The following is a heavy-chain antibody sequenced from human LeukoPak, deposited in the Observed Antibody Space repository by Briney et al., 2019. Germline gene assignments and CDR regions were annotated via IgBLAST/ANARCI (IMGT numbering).Heavy chain of an antibody. CDR1: GGTFSSYA. CDR2: IIPIFGTA. V-gene: IGHV1-69*13. CDR3: ARDGGNLWFGELGRTNWFDP. Sequence: ASVKVSCKASGGTFSSYAISWVRQAPGQGLEWMGGIIPIFGTANYAQKFQGRVTITADESTSTAYMELSSLRSEDTAVYYCARDGGNLWFGELGRTNWFDPWGQGTLVTVSS. J-gene: IGHJ5*02. D-gene: IGHD3-10*01.